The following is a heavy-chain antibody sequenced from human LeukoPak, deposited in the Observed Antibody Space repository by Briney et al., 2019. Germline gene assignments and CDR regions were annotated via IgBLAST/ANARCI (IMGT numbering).Heavy chain of an antibody. D-gene: IGHD2-2*02. CDR3: ARIIVVVPAAISGWFDP. CDR2: IYYSGST. J-gene: IGHJ5*02. Sequence: SQTLSLTCTVSGGSISSGGYYWSWIRQHPGKGLEWIGYIYYSGSTYYNLSLKSRVTISVDTSKNQFSLKLSSVTAADTAVYYCARIIVVVPAAISGWFDPWGQGTLVTVSS. V-gene: IGHV4-31*03. CDR1: GGSISSGGYY.